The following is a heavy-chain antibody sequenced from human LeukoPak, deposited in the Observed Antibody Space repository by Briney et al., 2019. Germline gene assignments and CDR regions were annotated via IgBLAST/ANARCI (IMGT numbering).Heavy chain of an antibody. J-gene: IGHJ5*02. D-gene: IGHD3-10*01. CDR1: GGSISSGGYY. Sequence: PSQTLSLTCTVSGGSISSGGYYWSWIRQHPGKGLEWIGYIYYSGSTYYNPSLKSRVTISVDTSKTQFSLKLSSVTAADTAVYYCARGYGSGSYYNLRVNWFDPWGQGTLVTVSS. CDR3: ARGYGSGSYYNLRVNWFDP. CDR2: IYYSGST. V-gene: IGHV4-31*03.